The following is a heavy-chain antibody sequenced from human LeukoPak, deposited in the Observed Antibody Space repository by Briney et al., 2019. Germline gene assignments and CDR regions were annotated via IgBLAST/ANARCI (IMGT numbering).Heavy chain of an antibody. J-gene: IGHJ4*02. CDR2: ISGSGGNT. CDR3: TTPSSGWYSGIDY. Sequence: SGGSLRLSCAASGFTFSSYAMSWVRQAPGKGLEWVSAISGSGGNTYYADSVKGRFTISRDNSKNTLYLQMNSLKTEDTAVYYCTTPSSGWYSGIDYWGQGTLVTVSS. D-gene: IGHD6-19*01. V-gene: IGHV3-23*01. CDR1: GFTFSSYA.